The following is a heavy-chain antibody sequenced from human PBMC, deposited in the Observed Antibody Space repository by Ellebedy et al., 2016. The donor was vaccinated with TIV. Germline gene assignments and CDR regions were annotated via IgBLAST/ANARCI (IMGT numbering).Heavy chain of an antibody. V-gene: IGHV4-34*01. CDR1: GGSFSGYY. D-gene: IGHD2-2*01. CDR3: ARSSPDYCSSTNCRRRYSSGRLDY. Sequence: SETLSLTXAVYGGSFSGYYWSWIRQPPGKWLEWIGEINHSGSTNYNPSLKSRVTISVDTSKNQFSLKLSSVTAADTAVYYCARSSPDYCSSTNCRRRYSSGRLDYWGQGTLVTVSS. J-gene: IGHJ4*02. CDR2: INHSGST.